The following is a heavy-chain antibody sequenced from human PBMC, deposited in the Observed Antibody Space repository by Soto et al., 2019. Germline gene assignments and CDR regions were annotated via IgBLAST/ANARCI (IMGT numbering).Heavy chain of an antibody. CDR2: IFWDDDK. V-gene: IGHV2-5*02. J-gene: IGHJ4*02. CDR1: GFSLSSTGVG. D-gene: IGHD2-8*02. CDR3: ASCTGYRIFDC. Sequence: QITLKESGPTLVKPTQTLTLTCTFSGFSLSSTGVGVGWIRQPPGKALEWLALIFWDDDKRYSPSLKSRLTITKDTSKNQVVLTMTNMDPVDTATYYCASCTGYRIFDCWRQGTLVAVSS.